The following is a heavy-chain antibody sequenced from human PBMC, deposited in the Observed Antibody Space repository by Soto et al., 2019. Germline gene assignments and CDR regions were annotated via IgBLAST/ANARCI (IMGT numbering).Heavy chain of an antibody. J-gene: IGHJ4*02. V-gene: IGHV4-30-4*01. CDR2: IYYSGST. Sequence: SSETLSLTCTVSGGSISSGDYYWSWIRQPPGKGLEWIGYIYYSGSTYYNPSPKSRVTISVDTSKNQLSLKLSSVTAADTAVYYCARDTLATLDYWGQGTLVTVSS. D-gene: IGHD5-12*01. CDR1: GGSISSGDYY. CDR3: ARDTLATLDY.